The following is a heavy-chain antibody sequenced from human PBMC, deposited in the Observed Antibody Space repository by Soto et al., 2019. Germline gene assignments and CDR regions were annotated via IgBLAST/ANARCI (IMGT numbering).Heavy chain of an antibody. D-gene: IGHD6-13*01. J-gene: IGHJ6*02. CDR2: ISYDGSNK. Sequence: QVQLVESGGGVVQPGRSLRLSCAASGFTFSSYAMHWVRQAPGKGLEWVAVISYDGSNKYYADSVKGRFTISRDNSKNTLYLQMNSLRAEDTAVYYCARDRKPYSSRTYYYYGMDVWGQGTTVTVSS. CDR3: ARDRKPYSSRTYYYYGMDV. V-gene: IGHV3-30-3*01. CDR1: GFTFSSYA.